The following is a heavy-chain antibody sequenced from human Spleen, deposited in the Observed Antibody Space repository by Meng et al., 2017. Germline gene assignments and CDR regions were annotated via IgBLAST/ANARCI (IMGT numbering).Heavy chain of an antibody. CDR1: GNSVRNGDYY. D-gene: IGHD2-21*01. CDR3: ATMVRQRGDFDC. J-gene: IGHJ4*02. Sequence: QGPRQESGPGLVRPSDTLAPPCTVSGNSVRNGDYYWSWIWQPPGKGLECIGSLSYTGTNNHNPSLKSRVTMSVDTSKNQFSLRLSSVTAADTAVYYCATMVRQRGDFDCWGQGTLVTVSS. CDR2: LSYTGTN. V-gene: IGHV4-61*08.